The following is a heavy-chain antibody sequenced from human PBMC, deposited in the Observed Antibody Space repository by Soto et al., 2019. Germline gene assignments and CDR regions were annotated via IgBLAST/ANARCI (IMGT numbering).Heavy chain of an antibody. V-gene: IGHV3-48*01. J-gene: IGHJ4*02. CDR1: GFTFSSYS. D-gene: IGHD3-10*01. CDR3: ARGPLWFGELLHY. CDR2: ISSSSSTI. Sequence: GSLRLSCAASGFTFSSYSMNWVRQAPGKGLEWVSYISSSSSTIYYADSVKGRFTISRDNAKNSLYLQMNSLRAEDTAVYYCARGPLWFGELLHYWGQGTLVTVSS.